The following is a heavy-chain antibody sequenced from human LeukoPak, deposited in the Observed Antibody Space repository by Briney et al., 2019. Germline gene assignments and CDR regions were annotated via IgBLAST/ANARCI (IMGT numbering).Heavy chain of an antibody. Sequence: PGRSLRLSCAASGFTFSSYWMHWVRQIPGKGLMWVSRIESNGLTLYADSVRDRFTISRDNGKNTIFLQMNSLRVDDTAIYYCAKAATYFYGSVTYDWFESWGQGTLVTVSS. CDR1: GFTFSSYW. CDR2: IESNGLT. CDR3: AKAATYFYGSVTYDWFES. D-gene: IGHD3-10*01. J-gene: IGHJ5*01. V-gene: IGHV3-74*01.